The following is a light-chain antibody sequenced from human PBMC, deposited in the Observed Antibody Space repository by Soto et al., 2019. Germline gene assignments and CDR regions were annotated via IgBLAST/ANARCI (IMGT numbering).Light chain of an antibody. J-gene: IGKJ4*01. CDR2: GAS. V-gene: IGKV3-20*01. CDR3: QQYGSSRNT. CDR1: QSVDSNY. Sequence: EIVLTQSPGTLSLSPGEGATLSCRASQSVDSNYLAWYQKKPGQAPRLLIYGASSRVTGFPDRFSGSGSGTDFSLTISRLEPEDVAVYYCQQYGSSRNTFGGGTKVEIK.